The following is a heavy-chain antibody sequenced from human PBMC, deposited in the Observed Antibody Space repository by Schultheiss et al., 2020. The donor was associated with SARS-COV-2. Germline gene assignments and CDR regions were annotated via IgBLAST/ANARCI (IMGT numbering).Heavy chain of an antibody. CDR1: GGSISSYY. D-gene: IGHD3-10*01. CDR2: IYYSGST. V-gene: IGHV4-59*12. CDR3: ARGLGYYGSTTKGDY. Sequence: SETLSLTCTVSGGSISSYYWSWIRQPPGKGLEWIGYIYYSGSTYYNPSLKSRVTISVDPSKNQFSLKLSSVTAADTAVYYCARGLGYYGSTTKGDYWAQGTLVTVSS. J-gene: IGHJ4*02.